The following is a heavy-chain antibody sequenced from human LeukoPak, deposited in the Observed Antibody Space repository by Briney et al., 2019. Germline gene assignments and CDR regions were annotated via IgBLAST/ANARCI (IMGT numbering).Heavy chain of an antibody. CDR3: ARHLVAAYFDY. Sequence: SETLSLTCAVYGGSFSGYYWSWIRQPPGKGLEWIGEINHSGSTNYNPSLKSRVTISVDTSKNQFSLKLSSVTAADTAVYYCARHLVAAYFDYWGQGTLVTVSS. V-gene: IGHV4-34*01. CDR1: GGSFSGYY. CDR2: INHSGST. D-gene: IGHD5-12*01. J-gene: IGHJ4*02.